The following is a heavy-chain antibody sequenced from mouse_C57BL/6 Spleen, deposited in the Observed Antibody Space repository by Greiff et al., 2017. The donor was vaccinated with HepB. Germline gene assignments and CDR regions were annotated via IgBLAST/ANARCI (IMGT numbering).Heavy chain of an antibody. Sequence: EVMLVESGGGLVKPGGSLKLSCAASGFTFSSYAMSWVRQTPEKRLEWVATISDGGSYTYYPDNVKGRFTISRDNAKNNLYLQMSHLKSEDTAMYYCARDGYDGSTDYFDYWGQGTTLTVSS. CDR3: ARDGYDGSTDYFDY. J-gene: IGHJ2*01. CDR2: ISDGGSYT. V-gene: IGHV5-4*01. CDR1: GFTFSSYA. D-gene: IGHD1-1*01.